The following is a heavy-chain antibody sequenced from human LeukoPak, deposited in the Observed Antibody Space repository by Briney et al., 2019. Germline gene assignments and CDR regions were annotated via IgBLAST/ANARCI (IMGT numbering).Heavy chain of an antibody. CDR2: IYYSGST. Sequence: SETLSLTCTVSGGSISSYYWSWIRQPPGKGLEWIGYIYYSGSTYYNPSLKSRVTISVDTSKNQFSLKLSSVTAADMAVYYCARVAQTFDYWGQGTLVTVSS. CDR1: GGSISSYY. J-gene: IGHJ4*02. V-gene: IGHV4-59*06. CDR3: ARVAQTFDY.